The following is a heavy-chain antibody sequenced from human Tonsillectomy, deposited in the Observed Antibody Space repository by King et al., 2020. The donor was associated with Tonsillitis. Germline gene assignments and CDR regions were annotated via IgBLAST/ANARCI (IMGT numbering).Heavy chain of an antibody. V-gene: IGHV5-51*01. CDR2: IYPRDADI. D-gene: IGHD5-12*01. J-gene: IGHJ2*01. CDR3: ARPGPREYSCYDPYWYFDL. Sequence: QLVQSGAEVKKPGESLKISCQGSGYSFTTSWIGWVRQMPGKGLEWMGIIYPRDADIRYSPSFQGQVTISADKSISTAYLQWSSLKASDTAMYFCARPGPREYSCYDPYWYFDLWGRGTLVTVSS. CDR1: GYSFTTSW.